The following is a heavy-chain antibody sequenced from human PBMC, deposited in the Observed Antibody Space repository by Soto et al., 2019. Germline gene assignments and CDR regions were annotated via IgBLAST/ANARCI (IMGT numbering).Heavy chain of an antibody. Sequence: QVQLQQWGAGLLKPSETLSLTCAVYGGSFSGYYWRWIRQPPGQGLEWIGEINHSGSTNYNPSLKSRVTISVDTSKNQCSLKLSSVTAADTAVYYCARGRGYYYGSGSYYNQYYYGMDVWGQGTTVTVSS. CDR3: ARGRGYYYGSGSYYNQYYYGMDV. J-gene: IGHJ6*02. CDR2: INHSGST. V-gene: IGHV4-34*01. D-gene: IGHD3-10*01. CDR1: GGSFSGYY.